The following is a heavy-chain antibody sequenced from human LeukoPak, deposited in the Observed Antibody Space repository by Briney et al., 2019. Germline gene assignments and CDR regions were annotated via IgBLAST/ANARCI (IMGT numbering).Heavy chain of an antibody. CDR3: ARGRDGYNLLDY. CDR1: GFTFSSYS. J-gene: IGHJ4*02. Sequence: PGGSLRLSCAASGFTFSSYSMNWVRQAPGKGLEWVSSISSSSSYIYYADSVKGRFTISRDNSKNTLYLQMSSLRAEDTAIYYCARGRDGYNLLDYWGQGTLVTVSS. D-gene: IGHD5-24*01. CDR2: ISSSSSYI. V-gene: IGHV3-21*04.